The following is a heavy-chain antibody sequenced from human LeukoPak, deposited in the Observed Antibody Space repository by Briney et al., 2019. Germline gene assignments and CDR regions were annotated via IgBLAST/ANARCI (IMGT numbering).Heavy chain of an antibody. J-gene: IGHJ4*02. CDR1: GFTFSSYW. D-gene: IGHD4-17*01. V-gene: IGHV3-7*04. CDR3: ARVTTVTTPDFDY. Sequence: GGSLRLSCAASGFTFSSYWMSWVRQAPGKGLEWVANIKQDGSEKYYVDSVKGRFTISRDNAKNSLYLQMNSLRAEDTAVYYCARVTTVTTPDFDYWGQGTLVTVSS. CDR2: IKQDGSEK.